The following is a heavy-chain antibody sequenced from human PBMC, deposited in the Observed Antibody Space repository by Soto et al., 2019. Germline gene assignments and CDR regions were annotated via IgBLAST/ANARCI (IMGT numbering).Heavy chain of an antibody. CDR1: GVSIGSNYY. J-gene: IGHJ4*02. V-gene: IGHV4-4*02. CDR2: MSHIGSV. D-gene: IGHD6-19*01. CDR3: ARSLGWYAVDY. Sequence: QVLLQESDPGLVQPSGTLSLSCVVSGVSIGSNYYWGWVRQPPGKGLEWLGDMSHIGSVNYNPSLKSRVTISMDKSQNQFSLKLDSMTAADTAVYYCARSLGWYAVDYWGQATLVIVSS.